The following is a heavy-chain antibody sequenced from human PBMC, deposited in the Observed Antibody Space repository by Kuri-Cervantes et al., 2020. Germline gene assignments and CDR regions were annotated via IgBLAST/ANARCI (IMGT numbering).Heavy chain of an antibody. CDR2: ISYDGTNK. V-gene: IGHV3-30*07. CDR3: ARDLEYYYDFWSGYYTPRAGRMDV. J-gene: IGHJ6*04. Sequence: GESLKISCAASGFTFSSYAMHWVRQAPGKGLEWVAVISYDGTNKYYADSVKGRFTISRDNSKNTLYPQMNSLRAEDTAVYYCARDLEYYYDFWSGYYTPRAGRMDVWGKGTTVTDSS. D-gene: IGHD3-3*01. CDR1: GFTFSSYA.